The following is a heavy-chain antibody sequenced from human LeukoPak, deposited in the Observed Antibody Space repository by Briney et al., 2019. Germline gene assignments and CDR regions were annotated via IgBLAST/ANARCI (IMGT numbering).Heavy chain of an antibody. J-gene: IGHJ5*02. CDR2: IIPIFGTA. CDR1: GGTFSSYA. V-gene: IGHV1-69*01. D-gene: IGHD2-8*01. Sequence: SVKVSCKASGGTFSSYAISWVRQAPGQGLEWMGGIIPIFGTANYAQKFQGRVTITADESTSTAYMELSSLSSEDTAVYYCARVGYCTNGVCSNWFDPWGQGTLVTVSS. CDR3: ARVGYCTNGVCSNWFDP.